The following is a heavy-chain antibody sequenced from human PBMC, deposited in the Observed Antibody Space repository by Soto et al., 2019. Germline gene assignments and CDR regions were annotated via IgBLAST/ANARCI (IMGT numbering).Heavy chain of an antibody. CDR2: IYHSGST. D-gene: IGHD6-13*01. Sequence: QVQLQESGPGLVKPSGTLSLTCAVSGGSISSSNWWGWVRQPPGQGLEWIGEIYHSGSTNYNPSLKSRVTISVDKSKNQSSLKLSSVTAADTAVYYCARDPTRRYSTWQGGVRCGMDVWGQGTTVTVSS. CDR3: ARDPTRRYSTWQGGVRCGMDV. CDR1: GGSISSSNW. V-gene: IGHV4-4*02. J-gene: IGHJ6*02.